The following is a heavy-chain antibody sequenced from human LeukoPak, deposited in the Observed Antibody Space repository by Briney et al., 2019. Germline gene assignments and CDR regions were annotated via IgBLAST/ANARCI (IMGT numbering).Heavy chain of an antibody. CDR1: GYTFTGYY. Sequence: GASVKVSRKASGYTFTGYYMHWVRQAPGQGLEWMGWINPNSGGTNYAQKFQGRVTMTRDTSISTAYMELSRLRSDDTAVYYCAREECSGGSCPPPWGQGTLVTVSS. D-gene: IGHD2-15*01. V-gene: IGHV1-2*02. CDR2: INPNSGGT. J-gene: IGHJ5*02. CDR3: AREECSGGSCPPP.